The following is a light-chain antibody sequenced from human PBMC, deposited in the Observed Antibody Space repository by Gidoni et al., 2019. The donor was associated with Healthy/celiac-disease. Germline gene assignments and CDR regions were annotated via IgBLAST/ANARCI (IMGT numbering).Light chain of an antibody. CDR1: QSVSSSY. V-gene: IGKV3-20*01. J-gene: IGKJ2*02. Sequence: EIVLTQSPGTLSLSPGERATLSCRASQSVSSSYLAWYQQKPGQAPRVLIYGASSRATGIPDRFSGSGSGTDFTLTISRLEPEDFAVYYCQQYGSFRTFGQGTKLEIK. CDR3: QQYGSFRT. CDR2: GAS.